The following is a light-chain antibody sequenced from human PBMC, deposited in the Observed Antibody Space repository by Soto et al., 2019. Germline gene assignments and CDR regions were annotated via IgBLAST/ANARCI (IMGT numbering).Light chain of an antibody. V-gene: IGKV1-5*01. CDR2: HAS. Sequence: DIQMTQSTSTLPSFVGDRVTITCRASQNIANWLAWYRQKPGTAPEPLIYHASTLVSGVPSRFTGSGSGTAFTLTIRSLQPEDFATYHCQQYTSYSEAFAHGTKVDIK. CDR3: QQYTSYSEA. CDR1: QNIANW. J-gene: IGKJ1*01.